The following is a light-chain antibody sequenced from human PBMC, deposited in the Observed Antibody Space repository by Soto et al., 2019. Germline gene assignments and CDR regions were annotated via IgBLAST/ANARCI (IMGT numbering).Light chain of an antibody. CDR1: QSVSSSY. V-gene: IGKV3-20*01. Sequence: EIVLTQSPGTLSLSPGERATLSCRASQSVSSSYLAWYQQKPGQAPMLLIYGASSRATGIPHRFSGSGCGAEVTLTISRREQDDVAVYYCQQYGSSSYTFGQGTQLEIK. CDR3: QQYGSSSYT. J-gene: IGKJ2*01. CDR2: GAS.